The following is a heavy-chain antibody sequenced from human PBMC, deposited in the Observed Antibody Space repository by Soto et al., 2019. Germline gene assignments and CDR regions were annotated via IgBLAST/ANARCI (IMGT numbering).Heavy chain of an antibody. Sequence: GGSLRLSCAASGFTFSSYAMSWVRQAPGKGLEWVSAISGSGGSTYYADSVKGRFTISRDNSKNTLYLQMKSLRAEDTAVYYCAKDRGKGKSSQDHYDYIWGSYGPIRYAFDIWGQGTMVTVSS. CDR2: ISGSGGST. J-gene: IGHJ3*02. CDR3: AKDRGKGKSSQDHYDYIWGSYGPIRYAFDI. D-gene: IGHD3-16*01. CDR1: GFTFSSYA. V-gene: IGHV3-23*01.